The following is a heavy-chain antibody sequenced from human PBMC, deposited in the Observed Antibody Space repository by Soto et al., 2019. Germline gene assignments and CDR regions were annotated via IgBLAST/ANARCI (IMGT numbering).Heavy chain of an antibody. V-gene: IGHV1-69*06. CDR2: IIPIFGTA. Sequence: SVKVSCKASGGTFSSYAISWVRQAPGQGLEWMGGIIPIFGTANYAQRFQGRVTITADKSTSTAYMELSSLRSEDTAVYYCARDGPLYYYHGMDVWGQGTTVTVPS. CDR1: GGTFSSYA. CDR3: ARDGPLYYYHGMDV. J-gene: IGHJ6*02.